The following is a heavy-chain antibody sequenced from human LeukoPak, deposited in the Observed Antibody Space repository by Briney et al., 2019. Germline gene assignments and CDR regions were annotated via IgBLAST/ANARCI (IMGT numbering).Heavy chain of an antibody. CDR3: ARVVYSSGWYGSYYYYYGMDV. D-gene: IGHD6-19*01. CDR2: IDPSDSYT. Sequence: GESLKISCKGSGYSFTSYWISWVRQMPGKGLEWMGRIDPSDSYTNYSPSFQGHVTISADKSISTAYLQWSSLKASDTAMYYWARVVYSSGWYGSYYYYYGMDVWGQGTTVTVSS. V-gene: IGHV5-10-1*01. J-gene: IGHJ6*02. CDR1: GYSFTSYW.